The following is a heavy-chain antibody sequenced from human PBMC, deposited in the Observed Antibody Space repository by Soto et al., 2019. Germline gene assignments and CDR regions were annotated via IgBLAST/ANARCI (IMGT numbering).Heavy chain of an antibody. J-gene: IGHJ4*02. D-gene: IGHD2-8*01. CDR1: GFTFSTYA. Sequence: HPGGSLRLSCVASGFTFSTYAMHWVRQAPGKGLEWVAVIYYDGSNRYYADSVKGRFSISRDNSKNTLYLQMNSLRAEDTAVYYCARAYCSNGVCYYYFDHWGQGTLVTVSS. CDR3: ARAYCSNGVCYYYFDH. CDR2: IYYDGSNR. V-gene: IGHV3-33*01.